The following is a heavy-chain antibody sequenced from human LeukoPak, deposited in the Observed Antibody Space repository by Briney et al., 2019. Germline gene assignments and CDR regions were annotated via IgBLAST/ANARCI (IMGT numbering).Heavy chain of an antibody. CDR1: GFTLSSYS. Sequence: PGGSLRLSWAPYGFTLSSYSMTWARQAPGKGLEWVSSIRSSSSYIYYADSVKGRFTISRDNAKNSLYLQMNRLRAEDTAVYYCARDGGAVYGGPMPDYWGQGTLVTVS. J-gene: IGHJ4*02. D-gene: IGHD4-23*01. CDR2: IRSSSSYI. CDR3: ARDGGAVYGGPMPDY. V-gene: IGHV3-21*01.